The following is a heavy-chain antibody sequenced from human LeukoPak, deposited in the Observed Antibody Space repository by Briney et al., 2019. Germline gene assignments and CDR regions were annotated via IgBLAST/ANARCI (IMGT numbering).Heavy chain of an antibody. V-gene: IGHV4-38-2*02. CDR2: IYHSGST. Sequence: PSETLSLTCAVSGYSISSGYYWSWIRQPPGKGLEWIGSIYHSGSTYYNPSLKSRVTISVDTSKNQFSLKLSSVTAADTAVYYCARDIVVWHYMDVWGKGTTVTVSS. CDR1: GYSISSGYY. CDR3: ARDIVVWHYMDV. D-gene: IGHD2-2*01. J-gene: IGHJ6*03.